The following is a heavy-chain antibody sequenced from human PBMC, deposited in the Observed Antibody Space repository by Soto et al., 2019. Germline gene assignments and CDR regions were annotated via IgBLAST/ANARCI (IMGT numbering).Heavy chain of an antibody. CDR3: AYSSTPFDY. CDR1: GFTFSSYA. V-gene: IGHV3-23*01. CDR2: ISGSGGST. D-gene: IGHD6-13*01. J-gene: IGHJ4*02. Sequence: PGGSLRLSCAASGFTFSSYAMNWVRQAPGKGLEWVSVISGSGGSTYYADAVKGRFTISRNNSKNTLYLQMNSLRAEDTAVYYCAYSSTPFDYWGQGTLVTV.